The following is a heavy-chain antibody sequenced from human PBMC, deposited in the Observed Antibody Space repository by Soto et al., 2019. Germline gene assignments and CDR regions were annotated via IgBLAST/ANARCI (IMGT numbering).Heavy chain of an antibody. J-gene: IGHJ6*02. Sequence: SETLSLTCTVSGGSISSYYWSGSRQPPGKGLEWIGYIYYSGSTNYNPSLKSRVTISVDTSKNQFSLKLSSVTAADTAVYYCARDGATKGQSYYGMDVWGQGTTVTVSS. CDR3: ARDGATKGQSYYGMDV. CDR2: IYYSGST. D-gene: IGHD2-8*01. V-gene: IGHV4-59*01. CDR1: GGSISSYY.